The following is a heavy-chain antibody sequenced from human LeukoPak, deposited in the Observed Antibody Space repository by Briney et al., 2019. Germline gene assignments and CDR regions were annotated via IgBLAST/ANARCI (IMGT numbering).Heavy chain of an antibody. V-gene: IGHV4-59*01. CDR3: ARGVEYSSSSGLGY. CDR2: IYYSGST. CDR1: GGSISSYY. D-gene: IGHD6-6*01. Sequence: SETLSLTCTVSGGSISSYYWSWIRQPPGKGLEWIGYIYYSGSTNYNPPLKSRVTISVDTSKNQFSLKPSSVTAADTALYYCARGVEYSSSSGLGYWGQRTLVTVSS. J-gene: IGHJ4*02.